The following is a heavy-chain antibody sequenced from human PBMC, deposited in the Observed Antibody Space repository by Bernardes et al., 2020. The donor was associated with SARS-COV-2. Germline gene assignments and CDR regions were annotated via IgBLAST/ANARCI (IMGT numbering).Heavy chain of an antibody. CDR2: INHSGST. Sequence: SETLSLTCAVYGGSFSGYYWSWIRQPPGKGLEWIGEINHSGSTNYNPSLKSRVTISVDTSKNQFSLKLSSVTAADTAVYYCARINPEEDVLRFLEWAGGYYGMDVWGQGTTVTVSS. CDR3: ARINPEEDVLRFLEWAGGYYGMDV. V-gene: IGHV4-34*01. D-gene: IGHD3-3*01. J-gene: IGHJ6*02. CDR1: GGSFSGYY.